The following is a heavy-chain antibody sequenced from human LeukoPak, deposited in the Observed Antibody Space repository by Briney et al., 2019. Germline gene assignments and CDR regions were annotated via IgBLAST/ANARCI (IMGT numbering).Heavy chain of an antibody. CDR2: ISYDGSNK. V-gene: IGHV3-30*03. CDR1: GFTFSSYW. Sequence: GGSLRLSCAASGFTFSSYWMNWARQAPGKGLEWVAVISYDGSNKYYADSVKGRFTISRDNSKNTLYLQTNSLRAEDTAVYYCARDYSDYVFDFWGQGTLVTVSS. CDR3: ARDYSDYVFDF. D-gene: IGHD4-11*01. J-gene: IGHJ4*02.